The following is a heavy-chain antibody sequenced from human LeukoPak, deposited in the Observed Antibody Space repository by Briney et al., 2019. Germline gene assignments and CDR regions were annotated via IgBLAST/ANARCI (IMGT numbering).Heavy chain of an antibody. CDR2: IYYSGST. Sequence: SETLSLTCTVSGGSISSSSYYWGWVRQPPGKGLEWIGSIYYSGSTYYNPSLKSRVTISVDTSKNQFSLKLRSVTAAGTAVYYCAGRTIFGVGRTGYAYYWGQGTLVTVSS. J-gene: IGHJ4*02. CDR1: GGSISSSSYY. V-gene: IGHV4-39*01. CDR3: AGRTIFGVGRTGYAYY. D-gene: IGHD3-3*01.